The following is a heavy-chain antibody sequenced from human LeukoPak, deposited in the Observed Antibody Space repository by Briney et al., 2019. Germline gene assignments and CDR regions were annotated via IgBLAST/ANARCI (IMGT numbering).Heavy chain of an antibody. Sequence: GRSLRLSCAASGFTFSSYVMHWVRQAPGKGLEWVAVISYDGGNKYYADSVKGRFTISRDNSKNTLYLQMNSLRYDDTAVYYCAKDYYDFWSGGYYYYYGMDVWGQGTTVTVSS. CDR3: AKDYYDFWSGGYYYYYGMDV. CDR1: GFTFSSYV. V-gene: IGHV3-30*18. J-gene: IGHJ6*02. D-gene: IGHD3-3*01. CDR2: ISYDGGNK.